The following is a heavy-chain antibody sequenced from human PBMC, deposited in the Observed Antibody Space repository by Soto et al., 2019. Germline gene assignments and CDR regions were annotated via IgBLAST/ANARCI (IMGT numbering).Heavy chain of an antibody. CDR3: ARRPKSIAAPPWHLIAAATYYYYGMDV. CDR2: IYYSGST. D-gene: IGHD6-13*01. V-gene: IGHV4-39*01. J-gene: IGHJ6*02. Sequence: SETLSLTCTVSGGSISSSIYYWGWIRHPPGKGLEWIGSIYYSGSTYYNPSLKSRVTISVDTSKNQFSLKLSSVTAADTAVYYCARRPKSIAAPPWHLIAAATYYYYGMDVWGQGTTVTVSS. CDR1: GGSISSSIYY.